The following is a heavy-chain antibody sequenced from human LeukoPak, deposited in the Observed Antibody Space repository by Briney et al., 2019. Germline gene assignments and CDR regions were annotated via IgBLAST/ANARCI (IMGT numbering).Heavy chain of an antibody. J-gene: IGHJ5*02. CDR2: ISIIDGNT. V-gene: IGHV1-18*01. CDR3: ARDSDTTSGRDP. D-gene: IGHD1-26*01. CDR1: GYTFTKYG. Sequence: ASVKVPCKAFGYTFTKYGISWVRQAPGQGLEWMGWISIIDGNTNYAQNLQGRVAMTTDTSTNTVYMELRSLRFDDTAVYYCARDSDTTSGRDPWGQGTLVTVSS.